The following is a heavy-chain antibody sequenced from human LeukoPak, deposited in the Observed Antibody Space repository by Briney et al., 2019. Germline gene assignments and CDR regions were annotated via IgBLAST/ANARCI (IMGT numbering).Heavy chain of an antibody. CDR1: GYTFNGYY. CDR2: INPHSGDT. Sequence: ASVKVSCKASGYTFNGYYMHWVRRAPGQGLEWLGWINPHSGDTNYAQKFQGRVTMTRDTSISTAYMGLSRLRSDDTAVYYCARGKGYYESSGYYPFDYWGQGTLVTVSS. CDR3: ARGKGYYESSGYYPFDY. D-gene: IGHD3-22*01. J-gene: IGHJ4*02. V-gene: IGHV1-2*02.